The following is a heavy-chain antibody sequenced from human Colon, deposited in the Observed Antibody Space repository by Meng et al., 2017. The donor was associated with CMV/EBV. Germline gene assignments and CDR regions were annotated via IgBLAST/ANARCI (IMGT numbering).Heavy chain of an antibody. V-gene: IGHV3-69-1*02. CDR3: ARVAGDPLYYCYGMDV. J-gene: IGHJ6*02. CDR1: GFSFSSYA. Sequence: GESLKISCAAPGFSFSSYAMNWVRQAPGKGLEWVSSISSSSTIYYADSVKGRFTISRDNAKNSLYLQMNSLRAEDTAVYYCARVAGDPLYYCYGMDVWGQGTTVTVSS. CDR2: ISSSSTI. D-gene: IGHD6-19*01.